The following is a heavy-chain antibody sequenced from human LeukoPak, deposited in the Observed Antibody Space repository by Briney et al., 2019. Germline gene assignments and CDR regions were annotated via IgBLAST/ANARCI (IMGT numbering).Heavy chain of an antibody. Sequence: SETLSLTCTVSGGSISNNNYYWGCIRQPPGKGLEWIGSIYYSGSTYYNPSLKSRVTISVDTSKNQFSLKLSSVTAADTAVYYCARLGPYYDSSGYSASRVNFDYWGQGTLVTVSS. CDR2: IYYSGST. D-gene: IGHD3-22*01. J-gene: IGHJ4*02. CDR3: ARLGPYYDSSGYSASRVNFDY. CDR1: GGSISNNNYY. V-gene: IGHV4-39*01.